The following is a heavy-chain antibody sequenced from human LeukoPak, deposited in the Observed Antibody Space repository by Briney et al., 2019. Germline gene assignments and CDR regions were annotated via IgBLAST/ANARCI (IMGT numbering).Heavy chain of an antibody. J-gene: IGHJ1*01. Sequence: QPGGSLRLSCAASGFTFSSYALTWVRQAPGKGLEWVSVISGGGGSTYYADSVKGRFTISRDNSKNTLYLQMNSLRAEDTAVYYCSGGYYFEYFQHWGQGTLVTVSS. D-gene: IGHD3-22*01. CDR2: ISGGGGST. CDR1: GFTFSSYA. V-gene: IGHV3-23*01. CDR3: SGGYYFEYFQH.